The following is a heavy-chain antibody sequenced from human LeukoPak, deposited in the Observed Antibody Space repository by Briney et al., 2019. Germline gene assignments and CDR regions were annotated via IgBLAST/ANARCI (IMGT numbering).Heavy chain of an antibody. J-gene: IGHJ4*02. CDR1: GFTFSHYW. CDR2: INQDGSEE. Sequence: GGSLRLSCAASGFTFSHYWMTWVRQAPGKGLEWVANINQDGSEEFYVDSLKGRFTISRDNAKNSLYLQINSLRADDTAIYYCARDSGRFYIDYWGQGTLVTVSS. CDR3: ARDSGRFYIDY. D-gene: IGHD1-26*01. V-gene: IGHV3-7*03.